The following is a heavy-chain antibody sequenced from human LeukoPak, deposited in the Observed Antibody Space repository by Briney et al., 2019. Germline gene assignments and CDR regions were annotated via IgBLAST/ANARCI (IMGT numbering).Heavy chain of an antibody. CDR2: ISSDGTGT. J-gene: IGHJ4*02. Sequence: GGSLRLSCAASGFSFSNYAMHWVRQAPGKGLEYVAAISSDGTGTYYVDSVKGRFTISRDNSKNTLYLQMNSLRAEDTAVYYCARVRQWLERDYWGQGTLVTVSS. CDR3: ARVRQWLERDY. V-gene: IGHV3-64*02. D-gene: IGHD6-19*01. CDR1: GFSFSNYA.